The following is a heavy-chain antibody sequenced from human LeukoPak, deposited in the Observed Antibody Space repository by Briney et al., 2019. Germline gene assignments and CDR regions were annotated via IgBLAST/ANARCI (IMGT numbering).Heavy chain of an antibody. V-gene: IGHV4-34*01. J-gene: IGHJ6*02. Sequence: KPSETLSLTCAVYGGSFSGYYWSWIRQPPGKGLEWLGEINHSGSTNYNPSLKSRVTISVDTSKNQFSLKPSSVTAADTAGYYCARRIAAAGTPGHSGMDVWGQGTTVTVSS. CDR1: GGSFSGYY. D-gene: IGHD6-13*01. CDR2: INHSGST. CDR3: ARRIAAAGTPGHSGMDV.